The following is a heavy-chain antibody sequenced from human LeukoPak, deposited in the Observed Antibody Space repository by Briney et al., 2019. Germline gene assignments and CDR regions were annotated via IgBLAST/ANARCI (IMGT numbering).Heavy chain of an antibody. Sequence: GGSLRLSCAASGFTFSSYSMNWVRQAPGKGLEWVSSISSSSSYIYYADSVKGRFTISRDNAKNSLYLQVNSLRAEDTAVYYCARVTMVRGVYDAFDIWGQGTMVTVSS. J-gene: IGHJ3*02. D-gene: IGHD3-10*01. CDR2: ISSSSSYI. CDR1: GFTFSSYS. CDR3: ARVTMVRGVYDAFDI. V-gene: IGHV3-21*01.